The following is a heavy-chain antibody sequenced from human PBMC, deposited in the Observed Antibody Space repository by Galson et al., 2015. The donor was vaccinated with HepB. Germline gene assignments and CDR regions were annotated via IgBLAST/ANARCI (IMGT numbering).Heavy chain of an antibody. CDR2: ICYSGST. V-gene: IGHV4-59*01. D-gene: IGHD5-24*01. CDR1: GGSISSYF. CDR3: ARGEGYSPTTRYYFDY. J-gene: IGHJ4*02. Sequence: LSLTCTVSGGSISSYFWSWVRQPPGKGLEWIGYICYSGSTNYNPSLKSRVTISVDTSKNQFSLKLTSVTAADTAVYYCARGEGYSPTTRYYFDYWGQGALVTVSS.